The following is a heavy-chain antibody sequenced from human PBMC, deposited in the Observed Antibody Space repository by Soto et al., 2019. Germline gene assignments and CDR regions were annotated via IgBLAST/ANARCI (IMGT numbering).Heavy chain of an antibody. CDR2: ILSTGET. V-gene: IGHV2-26*01. CDR1: GFSLTLGRMA. Sequence: GPTLVNPTETLTLTCSVSGFSLTLGRMAVTWIRQPPGKALEWLAHILSTGETSYATSLKTRVTISKDISKSQVLLTMTNVDPVDTATYFCARIDYTGSPLIDYWGQGTLVTVSS. CDR3: ARIDYTGSPLIDY. D-gene: IGHD1-26*01. J-gene: IGHJ4*02.